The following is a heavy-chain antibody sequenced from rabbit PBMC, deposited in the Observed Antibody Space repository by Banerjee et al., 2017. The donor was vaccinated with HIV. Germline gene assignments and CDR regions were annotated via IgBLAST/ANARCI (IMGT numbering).Heavy chain of an antibody. V-gene: IGHV1S40*01. J-gene: IGHJ4*01. CDR3: ARVNAGSSGYPYYFNL. CDR2: IEIGSSVRT. D-gene: IGHD1-1*01. Sequence: QSLEESGGDLVKPGASLTLTCTASGFSFSSGYYMCWVRQAPGKGLEWIGCIEIGSSVRTYYASWAKGRFTISKPSSTTVTLQMTSLTAADTATYFCARVNAGSSGYPYYFNLWGPGTLVTVS. CDR1: GFSFSSGYY.